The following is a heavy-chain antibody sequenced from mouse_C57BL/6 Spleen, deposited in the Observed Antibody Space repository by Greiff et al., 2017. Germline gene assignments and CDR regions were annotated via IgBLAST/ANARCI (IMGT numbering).Heavy chain of an antibody. CDR3: TLTEFFAY. V-gene: IGHV1-15*01. CDR2: IDPETGGT. Sequence: QVQLKQSGAELVRPGASVTLSCKASGYTFTDYEMHWVKQTPVHGLEWIGAIDPETGGTAYNQKFKGKAILTADKSSSTAYRELRSLTSEDSAVYYCTLTEFFAYWGQGTLVTVSA. D-gene: IGHD1-1*01. J-gene: IGHJ3*01. CDR1: GYTFTDYE.